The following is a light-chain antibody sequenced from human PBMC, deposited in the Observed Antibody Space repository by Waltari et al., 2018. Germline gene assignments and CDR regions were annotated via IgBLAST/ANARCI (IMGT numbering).Light chain of an antibody. CDR3: SSRDSSGNHVM. CDR1: NLRSYY. V-gene: IGLV3-19*01. Sequence: SSELTQDAAVSVALGQTVRNTCQGVNLRSYYARWYQQKPGQAPVLVISGYNNRPSGIPDRFSGSSTGNTASLTIAGAQAEDEADYYCSSRDSSGNHVMFGGGTKLTV. J-gene: IGLJ3*02. CDR2: GYN.